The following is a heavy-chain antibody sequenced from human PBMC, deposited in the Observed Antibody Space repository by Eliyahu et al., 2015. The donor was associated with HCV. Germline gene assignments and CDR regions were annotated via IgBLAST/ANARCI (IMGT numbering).Heavy chain of an antibody. CDR1: GGSXXTYY. D-gene: IGHD6-19*01. Sequence: QVQLLESGPGLVKPSETLSLTCXVXGGSXXTYYWSWIRQPPGKGLEWIGYIHYSGSTNYNPSLKSRVTISIDTSKNQFSLNLTSVTAADTAIYYCASGGGGIAVTGTGGWFDPWGQGTLVTVSS. CDR3: ASGGGGIAVTGTGGWFDP. V-gene: IGHV4-59*01. CDR2: IHYSGST. J-gene: IGHJ5*02.